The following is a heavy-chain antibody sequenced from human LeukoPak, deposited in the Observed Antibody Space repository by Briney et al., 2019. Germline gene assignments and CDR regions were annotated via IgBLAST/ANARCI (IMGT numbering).Heavy chain of an antibody. CDR2: INPNSGGT. CDR1: GYTFTGYY. J-gene: IGHJ4*02. Sequence: ASVKVSCKASGYTFTGYYMHWVRQAPGQGLEWMGRINPNSGGTNCAQKFQGRVTMTRDTSISTAYMELSRLRSDDTAVYYCARVGYSYGYVMNFDYWGQGTLVTVSS. V-gene: IGHV1-2*06. CDR3: ARVGYSYGYVMNFDY. D-gene: IGHD5-18*01.